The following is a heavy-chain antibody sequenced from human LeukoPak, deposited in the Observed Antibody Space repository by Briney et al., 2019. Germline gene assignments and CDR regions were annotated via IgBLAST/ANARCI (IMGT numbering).Heavy chain of an antibody. Sequence: GGSLRLSCAASGFTFSSYAMHWVRQAPGKGLEWVAVISYDGSNKYYADSVKGRFTISRDNSKNTLYLQMNSLRAEDTAVYYCARDRGGSYFPDAFDIWGQGTMVTVSP. D-gene: IGHD1-26*01. CDR3: ARDRGGSYFPDAFDI. CDR2: ISYDGSNK. J-gene: IGHJ3*02. CDR1: GFTFSSYA. V-gene: IGHV3-30-3*01.